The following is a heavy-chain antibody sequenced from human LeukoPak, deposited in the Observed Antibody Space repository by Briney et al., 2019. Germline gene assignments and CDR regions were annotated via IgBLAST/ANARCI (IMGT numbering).Heavy chain of an antibody. V-gene: IGHV3-48*01. Sequence: GGSLRLSCAASGFTFTTYWMSWVRQAPGKGLEWVSSIGSSGGTIYYAESVKGRFTISRDNAKNSLYLQMDSLRVEDTAEYYCARDPYSGNYGAYYYYYMDVWGKGTTVTISS. CDR2: IGSSGGTI. D-gene: IGHD1-26*01. J-gene: IGHJ6*03. CDR1: GFTFTTYW. CDR3: ARDPYSGNYGAYYYYYMDV.